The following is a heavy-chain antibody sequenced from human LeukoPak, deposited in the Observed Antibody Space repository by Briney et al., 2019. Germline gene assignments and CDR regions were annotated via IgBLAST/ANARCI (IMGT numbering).Heavy chain of an antibody. J-gene: IGHJ5*02. D-gene: IGHD6-13*01. V-gene: IGHV4-59*11. CDR3: ARGGSSWPNWFDP. Sequence: PSETLSLTCTVSGGSISSHYWSWIRQPPGKGLEWIGYIYYSGSTNYNPSLKSRVTISVDTSKNQFSLKLSSVTAADTAVYYCARGGSSWPNWFDPWGQGTLVTVSS. CDR2: IYYSGST. CDR1: GGSISSHY.